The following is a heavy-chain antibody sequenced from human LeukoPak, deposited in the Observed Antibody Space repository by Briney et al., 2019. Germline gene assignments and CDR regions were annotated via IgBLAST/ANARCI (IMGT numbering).Heavy chain of an antibody. D-gene: IGHD1-26*01. CDR1: GGSISSYY. J-gene: IGHJ5*02. Sequence: SETLSLTCTVSGGSISSYYWSWIRQPPGKGLEWIGYIYYSGSTNYSPSLKSRVTISVDTSKNQSSLKLSSVTAADTAVYYCARGGSGSYYDVNWFDPWGQGTLVTVSS. V-gene: IGHV4-59*01. CDR2: IYYSGST. CDR3: ARGGSGSYYDVNWFDP.